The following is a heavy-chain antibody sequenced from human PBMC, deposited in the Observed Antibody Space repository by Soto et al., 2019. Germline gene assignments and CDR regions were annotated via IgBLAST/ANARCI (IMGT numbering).Heavy chain of an antibody. CDR2: IYPNGTI. J-gene: IGHJ4*02. CDR1: GGSITSSGYS. CDR3: ATYSAYAKYYFDY. Sequence: PSETLSFTCAVSGGSITSSGYSWSWIRQPPGKGLEWIGYIYPNGTIFYNPSLNSRVTISVDTSNNQFSLRLSSVTAADTAVYYCATYSAYAKYYFDYWGRGTLVTVSS. V-gene: IGHV4-30-2*01. D-gene: IGHD5-12*01.